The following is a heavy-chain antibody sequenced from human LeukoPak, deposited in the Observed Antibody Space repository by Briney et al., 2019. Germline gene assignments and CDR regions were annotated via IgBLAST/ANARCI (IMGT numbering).Heavy chain of an antibody. CDR1: GGSISSYY. D-gene: IGHD2/OR15-2a*01. J-gene: IGHJ1*01. Sequence: PSETLSLTCTVSGGSISSYYWSWVRRPAGKGLEWIGRIHISGTTNYNPSLKSRVTMSIDTSKNQFSLKLSSVTAADTAVYYCATYSITGAWAEYFLHWGQGTLVTVSS. V-gene: IGHV4-4*07. CDR3: ATYSITGAWAEYFLH. CDR2: IHISGTT.